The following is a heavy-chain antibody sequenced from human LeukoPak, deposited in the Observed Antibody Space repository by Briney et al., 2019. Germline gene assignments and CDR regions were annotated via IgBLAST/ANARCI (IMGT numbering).Heavy chain of an antibody. V-gene: IGHV3-30*18. J-gene: IGHJ4*02. CDR2: ISYDGSNK. Sequence: PGRSLRLSCAASGFTFSSYGMHWVRQAPGKGLEWVAVISYDGSNKYYADSVKGRFTIFRDNSKNTLYLQMNSLRAEDTAVYYCAEDRPMTTVTTGDYWGQGTLVTVSS. CDR1: GFTFSSYG. D-gene: IGHD4-17*01. CDR3: AEDRPMTTVTTGDY.